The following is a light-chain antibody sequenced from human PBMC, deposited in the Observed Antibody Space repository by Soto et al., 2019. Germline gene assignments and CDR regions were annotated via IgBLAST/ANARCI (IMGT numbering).Light chain of an antibody. CDR2: ETS. CDR1: QSLGRR. CDR3: QQYDSYSKT. Sequence: DIQMTQSPSSLSASVGDRVTITCRASQSLGRRLTWYQQKPGEAPKLLIYETSNLQNGVPSRFSGSGSETDFTLTINSLQPEDFATYYCQQYDSYSKTFGQGTQLEIK. J-gene: IGKJ2*01. V-gene: IGKV1-39*01.